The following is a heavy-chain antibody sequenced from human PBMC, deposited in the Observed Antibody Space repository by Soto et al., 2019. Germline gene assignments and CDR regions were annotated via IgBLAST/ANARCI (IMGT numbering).Heavy chain of an antibody. CDR3: AREAEENNGGVWYFDQ. V-gene: IGHV3-21*01. CDR1: GFNFNTYS. CDR2: FSSTSSYI. Sequence: EVQLVESGGGLVKPGGSLRLSCAATGFNFNTYSMNWVRQAPEKGLEWVTFFSSTSSYIYYADSLKGRFTISRDNAKNYLRLQMNRLTAEDTAVYYWAREAEENNGGVWYFDQWGQGTLVTVSS. J-gene: IGHJ4*02. D-gene: IGHD2-21*02.